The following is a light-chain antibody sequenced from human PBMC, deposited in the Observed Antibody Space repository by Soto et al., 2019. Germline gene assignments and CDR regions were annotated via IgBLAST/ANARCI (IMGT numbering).Light chain of an antibody. CDR3: HQYDSSPLT. J-gene: IGKJ4*01. V-gene: IGKV3-20*01. CDR1: QSVSSSY. CDR2: GVS. Sequence: EIVLTQSPGTLSLSPGERATLSCRASQSVSSSYLAWYQQKPGQAPRLLIYGVSSRATGIPDRFSGSGSGTDFTLTISRLEPEDFAVYYCHQYDSSPLTFDGGTKVEIK.